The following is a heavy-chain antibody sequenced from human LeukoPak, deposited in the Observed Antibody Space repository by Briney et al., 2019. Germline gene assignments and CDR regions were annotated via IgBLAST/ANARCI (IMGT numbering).Heavy chain of an antibody. CDR3: AELDITMIGGV. Sequence: SLRLSCAASGFTFSSYEMNWVRQAPGKGLEWVSYISSSGSTIYYADSVKGRFTISRDNAKNSLYLQMNSLRAEDTAVYYCAELDITMIGGVWGKGTTVTISS. D-gene: IGHD3-10*02. CDR1: GFTFSSYE. J-gene: IGHJ6*04. CDR2: ISSSGSTI. V-gene: IGHV3-48*03.